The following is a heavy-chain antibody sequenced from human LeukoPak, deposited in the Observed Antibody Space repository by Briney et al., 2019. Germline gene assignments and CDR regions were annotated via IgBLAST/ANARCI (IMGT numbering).Heavy chain of an antibody. D-gene: IGHD6-19*01. V-gene: IGHV3-53*05. CDR1: GFTVSSNY. J-gene: IGHJ3*02. CDR2: IYSGGST. CDR3: ARDRFPWLASPLDAFDI. Sequence: GGSLRLSCAASGFTVSSNYMSWVRQAPGKGLEWVSVIYSGGSTYYADSVKGRFTISRDNSKNTLYLQMNSLRSDDTAVYYCARDRFPWLASPLDAFDIWGQGTMVTVSS.